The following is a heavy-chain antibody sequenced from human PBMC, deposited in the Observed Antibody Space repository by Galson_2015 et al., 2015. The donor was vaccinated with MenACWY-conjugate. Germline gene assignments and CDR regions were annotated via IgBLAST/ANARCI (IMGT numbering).Heavy chain of an antibody. V-gene: IGHV3-7*03. Sequence: SLRLSCAASGFGFSEYAMGWVRQAPGKGLEWVANIKGDGSEVWYVDSVKGRFTISRDNARYSLYLQMNALRAEDTAVYYCARENTHNYAYAIDYWGQGILVSVSS. D-gene: IGHD3-16*01. CDR3: ARENTHNYAYAIDY. CDR1: GFGFSEYA. J-gene: IGHJ4*02. CDR2: IKGDGSEV.